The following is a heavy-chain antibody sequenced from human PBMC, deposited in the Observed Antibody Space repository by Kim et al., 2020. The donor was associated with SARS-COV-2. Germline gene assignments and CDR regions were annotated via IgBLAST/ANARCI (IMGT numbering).Heavy chain of an antibody. CDR1: GFSLSTSGVG. CDR3: AHRGLLDGSSWYVAYNWFDP. D-gene: IGHD6-13*01. V-gene: IGHV2-5*02. CDR2: IYWDDDK. J-gene: IGHJ5*02. Sequence: SGPTLVKPTQTLTLTCTFSGFSLSTSGVGVGWIRQPPGKALEWLALIYWDDDKRYSPSLKSRLTITKDTSKNQVVLTMTNMDPVDTATYYCAHRGLLDGSSWYVAYNWFDPWGQGTLVTVSS.